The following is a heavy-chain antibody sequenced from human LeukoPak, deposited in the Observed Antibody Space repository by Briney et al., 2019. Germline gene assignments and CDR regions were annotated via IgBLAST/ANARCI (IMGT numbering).Heavy chain of an antibody. Sequence: PPETLSLTCTVSDGSISSGDYYWSWIRQPPGKGLEWIGYIYYSGSTYYNPSLKSRVTISVDTSKNQFSLKLSSVTAADTAVYYCARVAAAENWFDPWGQGTLVTVSS. D-gene: IGHD6-13*01. CDR1: DGSISSGDYY. CDR3: ARVAAAENWFDP. V-gene: IGHV4-30-4*01. CDR2: IYYSGST. J-gene: IGHJ5*02.